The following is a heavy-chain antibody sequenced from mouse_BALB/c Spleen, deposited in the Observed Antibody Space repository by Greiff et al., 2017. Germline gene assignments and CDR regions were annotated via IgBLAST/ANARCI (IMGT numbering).Heavy chain of an antibody. CDR2: ISTYYGNT. CDR1: SYTFTDYA. V-gene: IGHV1-67*01. D-gene: IGHD1-1*01. Sequence: QVQLKQSGPELVRPGVSVKISCKGSSYTFTDYAMHWVKQSHAKSLEWIGVISTYYGNTNYNQKFKGKATMTVDKSSSTAYMELARLTSEDSAVYYCARSDYYGSSPYYAMDYWGQGTSVTVSS. CDR3: ARSDYYGSSPYYAMDY. J-gene: IGHJ4*01.